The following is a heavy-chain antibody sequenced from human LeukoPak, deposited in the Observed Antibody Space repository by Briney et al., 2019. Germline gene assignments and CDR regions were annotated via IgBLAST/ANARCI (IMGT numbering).Heavy chain of an antibody. D-gene: IGHD1-26*01. CDR2: TRYDGSNK. CDR1: GFTFSAYG. V-gene: IGHV3-30*02. J-gene: IGHJ4*02. Sequence: GGSLRLSCEASGFTFSAYGMHWVRQAPGKGLEWVAFTRYDGSNKVYADSVSGRFIISRNNSENTVYLQMNSLRPEDTAIYYCAKDDGTYYFDSWGRGTLVTVST. CDR3: AKDDGTYYFDS.